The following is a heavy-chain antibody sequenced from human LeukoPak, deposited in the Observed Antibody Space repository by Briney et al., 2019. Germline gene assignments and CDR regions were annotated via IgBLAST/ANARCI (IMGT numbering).Heavy chain of an antibody. D-gene: IGHD2-15*01. J-gene: IGHJ4*02. CDR2: ISDSGGST. Sequence: GGSLRLSCAASGFTFSNHAMSWVRQAPGKGLEWVAVISDSGGSTYYADSVKGRFTISRDNSKNTLHLQMNSLRAEDTAVYYCAKDRAVVVVAATDYWGQGTLVTVSS. CDR1: GFTFSNHA. CDR3: AKDRAVVVVAATDY. V-gene: IGHV3-23*01.